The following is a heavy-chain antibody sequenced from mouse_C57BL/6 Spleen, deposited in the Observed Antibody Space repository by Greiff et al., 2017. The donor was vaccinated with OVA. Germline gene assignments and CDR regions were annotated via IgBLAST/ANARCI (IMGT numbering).Heavy chain of an antibody. CDR2: INPNNGGT. J-gene: IGHJ2*01. D-gene: IGHD2-13*01. CDR1: GYTFTDYY. V-gene: IGHV1-26*01. Sequence: EVKLQQSGPELVKPGASVKISCKASGYTFTDYYMNWVKQSHGKSLEWIGDINPNNGGTSYNQKFKGKATLTVDKSSSTAYMELRSLTSEDSAVYYCARSGETDVDYWGQGTTLTVSS. CDR3: ARSGETDVDY.